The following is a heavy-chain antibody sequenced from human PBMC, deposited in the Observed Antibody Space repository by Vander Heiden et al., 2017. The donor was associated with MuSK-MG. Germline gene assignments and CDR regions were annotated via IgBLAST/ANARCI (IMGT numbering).Heavy chain of an antibody. D-gene: IGHD2-21*01. CDR3: TSIPFDY. CDR1: GFPSRSYA. Sequence: QVQLVESGGGVAQPGRSLRPSCAASGFPSRSYATPRVRQAPGRGLEWVAFISYDGSDKYYGDAVQGRFTISRDNSKNTLYLQMNSLRPEDTAVYYCTSIPFDYWGQGTLVSVSS. V-gene: IGHV3-30-3*01. CDR2: ISYDGSDK. J-gene: IGHJ4*02.